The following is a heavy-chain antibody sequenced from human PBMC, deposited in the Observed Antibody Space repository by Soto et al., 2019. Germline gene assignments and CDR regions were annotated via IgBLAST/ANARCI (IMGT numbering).Heavy chain of an antibody. CDR1: GGSFSTHV. CDR2: IIPIVGLI. V-gene: IGHV1-69*04. J-gene: IGHJ6*02. Sequence: QVQPVQSGAEVKKPGSSVNVSCKTSGGSFSTHVLSWVRQAPGQGLEWMGRIIPIVGLIKYAQKFQGRVTITADKSTNTAYMELSSLTSDDTAVYYCARVTYEGMDVWGQGTTVTVS. D-gene: IGHD3-3*01. CDR3: ARVTYEGMDV.